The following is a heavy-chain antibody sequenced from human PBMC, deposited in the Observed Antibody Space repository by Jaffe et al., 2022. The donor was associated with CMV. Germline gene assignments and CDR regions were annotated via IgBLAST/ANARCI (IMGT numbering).Heavy chain of an antibody. CDR2: IYTSGST. CDR3: ARGLWSGAHPRDAFDI. J-gene: IGHJ3*02. V-gene: IGHV4-4*07. D-gene: IGHD3-3*01. Sequence: QVQLQESGPGLVKPSETLSLTCTVSGGSISSYYWSWIRQPAGKGLEWIGRIYTSGSTNYNPSLKSRVTMSVDTSKNQFSLKLSSVTAADTAVYYCARGLWSGAHPRDAFDIWGQGTMVTVSS. CDR1: GGSISSYY.